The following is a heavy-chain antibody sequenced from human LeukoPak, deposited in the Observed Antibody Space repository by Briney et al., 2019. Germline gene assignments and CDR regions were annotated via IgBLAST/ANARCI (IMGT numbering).Heavy chain of an antibody. CDR1: GNSITSSYY. CDR2: IYYSGST. Sequence: PSETLSLTCAVTGNSITSSYYWSWIRQPPGKGLEWIGYIYYSGSTNYNPSLKSRVTISVDTSKNQFSLKLSSVTAADTAVYYCAREVEMAATSYFDYWGQGTLVTVSS. J-gene: IGHJ4*02. CDR3: AREVEMAATSYFDY. D-gene: IGHD5-24*01. V-gene: IGHV4-59*01.